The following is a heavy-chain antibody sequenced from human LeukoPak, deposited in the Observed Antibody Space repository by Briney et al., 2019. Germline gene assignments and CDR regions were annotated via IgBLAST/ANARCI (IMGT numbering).Heavy chain of an antibody. CDR3: ARDGVGYYDSSGYYYFQH. D-gene: IGHD3-22*01. V-gene: IGHV1-2*02. CDR1: GYTFTGYY. J-gene: IGHJ1*01. CDR2: INPNSGGT. Sequence: ASVKVSCKASGYTFTGYYMHWVRQAPGQGLEWMGWINPNSGGTNHAQKFQGRVTMTRDTSISTAYMELSRLRSDDTAVYYCARDGVGYYDSSGYYYFQHWGQGTLVTVSS.